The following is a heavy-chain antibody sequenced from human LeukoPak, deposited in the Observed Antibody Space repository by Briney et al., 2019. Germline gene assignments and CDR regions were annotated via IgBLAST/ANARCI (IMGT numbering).Heavy chain of an antibody. D-gene: IGHD3-9*01. CDR3: AKDNYDILTGYFDY. CDR2: ISWNSGSI. Sequence: PGGSLRLSCAASGFTFSSYAMHWVRQAPGKGLEWVSGISWNSGSIGYADSVKGRFTISRDNAKNSLYLQMNSLRAEDTALYYCAKDNYDILTGYFDYWGQGTLVTVSS. CDR1: GFTFSSYA. J-gene: IGHJ4*02. V-gene: IGHV3-9*01.